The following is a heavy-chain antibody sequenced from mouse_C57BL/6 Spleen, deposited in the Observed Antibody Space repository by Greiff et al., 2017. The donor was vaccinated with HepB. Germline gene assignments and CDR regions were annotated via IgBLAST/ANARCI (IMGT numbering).Heavy chain of an antibody. CDR2: IYPGDGDT. CDR1: GYAFSSSW. CDR3: ARSEGGYFDY. Sequence: QVQLQQSGPELVKPGASVKISCKASGYAFSSSWMNWVEQRPGKGLEWIGRIYPGDGDTNYNGKFKGKATLTADKSSSTAYMQLSSLTSEDSAVYFCARSEGGYFDYWGQGTTLTVSS. J-gene: IGHJ2*01. V-gene: IGHV1-82*01.